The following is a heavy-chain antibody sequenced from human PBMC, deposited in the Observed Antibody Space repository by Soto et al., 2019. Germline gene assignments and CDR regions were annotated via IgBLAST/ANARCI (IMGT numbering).Heavy chain of an antibody. Sequence: PSETLSLTRTVSGGSISSYYGSWIRQPPGKGLEWIGYIYYSGSTNYNPSLKSRVTISVDTSKNQFSLKLSSVTAADTAVYYCAESVVTAIPGGLDPWVQGTLVTVSS. J-gene: IGHJ5*02. V-gene: IGHV4-59*08. CDR2: IYYSGST. D-gene: IGHD2-21*02. CDR3: AESVVTAIPGGLDP. CDR1: GGSISSYY.